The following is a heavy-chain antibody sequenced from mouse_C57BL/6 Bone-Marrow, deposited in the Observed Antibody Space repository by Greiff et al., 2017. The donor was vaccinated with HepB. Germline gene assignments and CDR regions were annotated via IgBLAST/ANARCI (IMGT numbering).Heavy chain of an antibody. Sequence: EVMLVESGGGLVQPGGSLKLSCAASGFTFSDYYMYWVRQTPEKRLEWVAYISNGGGSTYYPDTVKGRFTISRDNAKNTLYLQMSRLKSEDTAMYYCARPANWDFPYWGQGTLVTVSA. CDR3: ARPANWDFPY. CDR1: GFTFSDYY. J-gene: IGHJ3*01. CDR2: ISNGGGST. D-gene: IGHD4-1*01. V-gene: IGHV5-12*01.